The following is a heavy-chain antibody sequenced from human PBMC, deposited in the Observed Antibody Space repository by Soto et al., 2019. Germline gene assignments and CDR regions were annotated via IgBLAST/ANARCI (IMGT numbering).Heavy chain of an antibody. V-gene: IGHV4-31*03. CDR1: GGSISSGGYY. CDR2: IYYSGST. D-gene: IGHD3-10*01. J-gene: IGHJ4*02. Sequence: SETLSLTCTVSGGSISSGGYYWSWIRQQPGKGLERIGYIYYSGSTYYNPSLKSRVTISVDTSKNQFSLKLSSVTAADTAVYYCARTGDEKGYYYGSGSYYRDYWGQGTLVTVSS. CDR3: ARTGDEKGYYYGSGSYYRDY.